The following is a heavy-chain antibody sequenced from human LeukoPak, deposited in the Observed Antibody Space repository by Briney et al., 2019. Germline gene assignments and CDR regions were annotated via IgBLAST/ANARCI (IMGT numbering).Heavy chain of an antibody. V-gene: IGHV3-30*02. D-gene: IGHD5-12*01. CDR2: IRYDGSNK. CDR1: GFTFSSYG. Sequence: GGSLRLSCAASGFTFSSYGMHWVRQAPGKGLEWVAFIRYDGSNKYYADSVKGRFTISRDDSKDTLYLQMNSLKTEDTAMYYCTRGSTPATGAFDIWGQGTMVTVSS. J-gene: IGHJ3*02. CDR3: TRGSTPATGAFDI.